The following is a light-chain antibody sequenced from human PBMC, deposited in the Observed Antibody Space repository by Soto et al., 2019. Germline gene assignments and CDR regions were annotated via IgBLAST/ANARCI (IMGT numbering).Light chain of an antibody. CDR1: SSDVGGYVY. J-gene: IGLJ1*01. Sequence: QSVLTQPASVSGSPGQSITISCTGTSSDVGGYVYVSWYQQLPGKAPKLLIYDVNNRPSGVSHRFSGSKSGNTASLTISGLQAEYEADSYCSSYTGSSTFVFGPGTKVTVL. CDR3: SSYTGSSTFV. V-gene: IGLV2-14*01. CDR2: DVN.